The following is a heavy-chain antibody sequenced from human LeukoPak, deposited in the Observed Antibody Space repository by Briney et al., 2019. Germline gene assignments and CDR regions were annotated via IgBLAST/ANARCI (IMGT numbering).Heavy chain of an antibody. D-gene: IGHD3-10*02. CDR1: GGSISSSSYY. Sequence: PSETLSLTCTVSGGSISSSSYYWGWIRQPPGKGLEWIGSIYYSGSTYYNPSLKSRVTISVDTSKNQFSLKLSSVTAADTAVYYCARVCSGNYYYYMDVWGKGTTVTVSS. CDR2: IYYSGST. J-gene: IGHJ6*03. V-gene: IGHV4-39*07. CDR3: ARVCSGNYYYYMDV.